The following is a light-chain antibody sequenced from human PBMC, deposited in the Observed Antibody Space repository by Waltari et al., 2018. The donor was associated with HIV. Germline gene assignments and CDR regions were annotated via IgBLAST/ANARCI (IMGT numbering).Light chain of an antibody. CDR3: QQYFSTLYT. CDR1: QSGLFNSKNRNY. CDR2: WAS. V-gene: IGKV4-1*01. J-gene: IGKJ2*01. Sequence: DIVMTQSPDSLAVSLGERATINCKSRQSGLFNSKNRNYLAWYQQKPGQPPKLLIYWASTRESGVPDRFSGSGSGTDFTLTISSLQAEDVAVYFCQQYFSTLYTFGQGTKLEIK.